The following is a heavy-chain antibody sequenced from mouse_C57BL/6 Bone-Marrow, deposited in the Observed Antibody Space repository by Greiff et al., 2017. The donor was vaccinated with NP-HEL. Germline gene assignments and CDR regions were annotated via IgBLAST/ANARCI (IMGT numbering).Heavy chain of an antibody. CDR3: ARNSNC. V-gene: IGHV1-59*01. J-gene: IGHJ2*01. CDR2: IDPSDSYT. Sequence: VQLQQPGAELVRPGTSVKLSCKASGYTFTSYWMHWVKQRPGQGLEWIGVIDPSDSYTNYNQKFKGKATLTVDTSSSTAYMQLSSLTSEDSAVYYCARNSNCWGQGTTLTVSS. CDR1: GYTFTSYW.